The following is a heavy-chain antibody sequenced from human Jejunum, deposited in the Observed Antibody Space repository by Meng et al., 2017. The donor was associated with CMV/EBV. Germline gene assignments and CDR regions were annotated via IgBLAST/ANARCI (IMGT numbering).Heavy chain of an antibody. Sequence: YSMDWVRQAPVKGLEWVSSISTGSSYRYYADSVKGRFTISRDNAKNSLYLQMDSLRAEDTAVYYCARDSDYYYDSSGYVPYDAFDIWGQGTMVTVSS. V-gene: IGHV3-21*01. CDR1: YS. CDR3: ARDSDYYYDSSGYVPYDAFDI. D-gene: IGHD3-22*01. CDR2: ISTGSSYR. J-gene: IGHJ3*02.